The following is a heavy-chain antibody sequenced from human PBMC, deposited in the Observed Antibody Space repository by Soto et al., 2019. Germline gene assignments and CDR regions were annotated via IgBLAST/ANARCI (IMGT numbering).Heavy chain of an antibody. CDR3: ASSIPLVGAIYYYGMDV. Sequence: SVKVSCKASGGTFSSYAISWVRQAPGQGLEWMGGIIPIFGTANYAQKFQGRVTITADESTSTAYMELSSLRSDDTAVYYCASSIPLVGAIYYYGMDVWGQGTTVTVSS. D-gene: IGHD1-26*01. J-gene: IGHJ6*02. CDR1: GGTFSSYA. V-gene: IGHV1-69*13. CDR2: IIPIFGTA.